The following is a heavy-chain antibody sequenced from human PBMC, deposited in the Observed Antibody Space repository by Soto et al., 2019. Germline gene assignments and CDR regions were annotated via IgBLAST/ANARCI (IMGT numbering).Heavy chain of an antibody. J-gene: IGHJ4*02. D-gene: IGHD3-22*01. CDR2: IYWNDDK. V-gene: IGHV2-5*01. CDR3: AHGLAYYDSSGYPYFDY. CDR1: AISLSTSGVG. Sequence: QITLKESGPPLVNPTQTLTLTCTFSAISLSTSGVGVGWIRQPPGKALEWLALIYWNDDKRYSPSLKSTLTITKDTSKNQVVLTMTNMDPVDTATYYCAHGLAYYDSSGYPYFDYWGQGTLVTVSS.